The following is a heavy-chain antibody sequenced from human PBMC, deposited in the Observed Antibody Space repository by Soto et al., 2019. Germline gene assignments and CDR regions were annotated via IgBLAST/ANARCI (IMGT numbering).Heavy chain of an antibody. CDR2: ISSSSYI. V-gene: IGHV3-21*01. CDR1: GFTFSSYS. CDR3: ATMDTAMVTRGYYYGMDV. J-gene: IGHJ6*02. D-gene: IGHD5-18*01. Sequence: GGSLRLSCAASGFTFSSYSMNWVRQAPGKGLEWVSSISSSSYIYYADSVKGRFTISRDNAKNSLYLQMNSLRAEDTAVYYCATMDTAMVTRGYYYGMDVWGQGTTVTVSS.